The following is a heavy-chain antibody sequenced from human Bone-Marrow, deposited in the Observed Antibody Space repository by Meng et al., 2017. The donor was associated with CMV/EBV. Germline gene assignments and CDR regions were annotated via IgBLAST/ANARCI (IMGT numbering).Heavy chain of an antibody. D-gene: IGHD3-22*01. V-gene: IGHV2-70*20. J-gene: IGHJ4*02. CDR3: ARMGNDYEIDY. Sequence: SGPTLVKPTRTLTLTCTFSGFSLSTSGMCVTWVRQPPGRALEWLAVIDWDDDKYYNTSLKTRLTISKDTSKNQVGLRMTNMDPVDTATYYCARMGNDYEIDYWGQGTLVTVSS. CDR1: GFSLSTSGMC. CDR2: IDWDDDK.